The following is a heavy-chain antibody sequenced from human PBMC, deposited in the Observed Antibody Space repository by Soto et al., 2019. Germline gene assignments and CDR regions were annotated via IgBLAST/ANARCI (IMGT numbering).Heavy chain of an antibody. V-gene: IGHV1-69*12. Sequence: QVQLVQSGAEVKKPGSSVKVSCKASGGTFSSYAISWVRQAPGQGLESMGGIIPIFGTANYAQKLQGRVTITADESTSTAYMELSSLRSEDTAVYYCAKRGVLVPAAMEYYYGMDVWGQRTTVTVSS. J-gene: IGHJ6*02. CDR1: GGTFSSYA. CDR3: AKRGVLVPAAMEYYYGMDV. CDR2: IIPIFGTA. D-gene: IGHD2-2*01.